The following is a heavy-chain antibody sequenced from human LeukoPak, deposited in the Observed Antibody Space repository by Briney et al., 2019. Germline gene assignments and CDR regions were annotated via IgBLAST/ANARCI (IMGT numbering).Heavy chain of an antibody. V-gene: IGHV4-34*01. D-gene: IGHD6-13*01. CDR1: GGSFSGYY. Sequence: SETLSLTCAVYGGSFSGYYWSWIRQPPGKGLEWIGEINHSGSTNYNPSLKSRVTISVHTSKNQFSLKLSSVTAADTAVYYCARGQGVSSWYRYWGQGTLVTVSS. CDR3: ARGQGVSSWYRY. J-gene: IGHJ4*02. CDR2: INHSGST.